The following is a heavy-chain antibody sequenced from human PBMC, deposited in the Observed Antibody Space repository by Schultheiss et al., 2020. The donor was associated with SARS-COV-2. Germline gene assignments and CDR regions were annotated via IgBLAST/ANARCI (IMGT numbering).Heavy chain of an antibody. Sequence: SQTLSLTCTVSGGSISSYYWSWIRQPAGKGLEWIGRIYTSGSTNYNPSLKSRVTISVDTPKNQFFLRVSSVTAADTAVYYCARGGGSGSYYYYYYGMDVWGQGTTVTVSS. J-gene: IGHJ6*02. CDR3: ARGGGSGSYYYYYYGMDV. D-gene: IGHD3-10*01. V-gene: IGHV4-4*07. CDR2: IYTSGST. CDR1: GGSISSYY.